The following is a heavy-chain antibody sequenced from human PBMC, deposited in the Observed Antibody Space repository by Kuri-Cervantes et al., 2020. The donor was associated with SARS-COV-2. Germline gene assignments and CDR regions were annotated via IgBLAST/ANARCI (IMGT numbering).Heavy chain of an antibody. CDR2: ILHTGST. CDR1: GVSISNNNFY. D-gene: IGHD1/OR15-1a*01. J-gene: IGHJ6*03. V-gene: IGHV4-39*02. CDR3: ARCRFANKVPRPSYYYYMDV. Sequence: GSLRLSCTVSGVSISNNNFYWASIRQSPGKGLEWIGNILHTGSTSYNPSLRRRVTMSVDTSKNHFSLELTSVTATDTAVYFCARCRFANKVPRPSYYYYMDVWGNGATVTVSS.